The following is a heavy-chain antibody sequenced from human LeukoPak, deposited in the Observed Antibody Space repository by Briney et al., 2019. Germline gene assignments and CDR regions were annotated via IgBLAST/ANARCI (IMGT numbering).Heavy chain of an antibody. CDR1: GFTFSSYS. V-gene: IGHV3-21*01. Sequence: GALGLSCAASGFTFSSYSMNWVRQAPGKGLEWVSSISSSSSYIYYADSVKGRFTISRDNAKNSLYLQMNSLRAEDTAVYYCARGGSAGTGWFDPWGQGTLVTVSS. J-gene: IGHJ5*02. CDR3: ARGGSAGTGWFDP. D-gene: IGHD6-13*01. CDR2: ISSSSSYI.